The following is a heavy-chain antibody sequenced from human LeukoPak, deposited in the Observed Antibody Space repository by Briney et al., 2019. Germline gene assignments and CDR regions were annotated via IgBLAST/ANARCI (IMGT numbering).Heavy chain of an antibody. CDR3: ARAAYNSSPDY. D-gene: IGHD6-13*01. J-gene: IGHJ4*02. CDR1: EFTFSRYS. Sequence: PGGSLRRSCPASEFTFSRYSMNWLRQAPGKGQEWISYISPSSTSIHYAVSVTRRFTIPRDNAKNSLYLQMNSLRAEDTAVYYCARAAYNSSPDYWGQGTLVTVSS. CDR2: ISPSSTSI. V-gene: IGHV3-48*01.